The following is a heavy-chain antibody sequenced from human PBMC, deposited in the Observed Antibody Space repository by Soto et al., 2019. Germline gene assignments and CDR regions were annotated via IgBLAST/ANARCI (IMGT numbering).Heavy chain of an antibody. Sequence: QVQLVQSGAEVKKPGASVKVSCKASGYTFTGYYMHWVRQAPGQGLEWMGWINPNSGGTNYAQKFQGRVTMTRDTSISTAYMELSRLRSDDTAVYYCARVRGWQQPKALSFDPGGQGTLVTVSS. CDR3: ARVRGWQQPKALSFDP. CDR1: GYTFTGYY. V-gene: IGHV1-2*02. J-gene: IGHJ5*02. D-gene: IGHD6-13*01. CDR2: INPNSGGT.